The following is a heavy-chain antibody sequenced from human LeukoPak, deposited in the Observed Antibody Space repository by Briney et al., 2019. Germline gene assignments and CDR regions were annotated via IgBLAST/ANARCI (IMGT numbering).Heavy chain of an antibody. D-gene: IGHD6-13*01. CDR1: GGSFSGYY. J-gene: IGHJ4*02. Sequence: SETLSLTCAVYGGSFSGYYWSWIRQPPGKGLEWIGTIYYSGSTNYNPSLKSRVTISVDTSKNQFSLKLSSVTAADMAVYYCARRQQQLEYDYWGQGTLVTVSS. CDR2: IYYSGST. V-gene: IGHV4-34*01. CDR3: ARRQQQLEYDY.